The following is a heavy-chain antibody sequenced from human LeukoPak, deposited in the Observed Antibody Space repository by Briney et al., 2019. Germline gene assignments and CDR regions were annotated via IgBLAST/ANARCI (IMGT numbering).Heavy chain of an antibody. V-gene: IGHV1-69*05. CDR3: APFPGSSSWYNWFDP. J-gene: IGHJ5*02. CDR1: GGTFSSYA. Sequence: SVKVSCKASGGTFSSYAISWVRQAPGQGLEWMGGIIPIFGTANYAQKFQGRVTITTDESTSTAYMELSSLRSEDTAVYYCAPFPGSSSWYNWFDPWGQGTLVTVSS. D-gene: IGHD6-13*01. CDR2: IIPIFGTA.